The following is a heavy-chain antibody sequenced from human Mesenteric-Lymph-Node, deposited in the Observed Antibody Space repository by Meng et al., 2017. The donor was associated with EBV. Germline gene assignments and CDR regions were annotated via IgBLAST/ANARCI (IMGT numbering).Heavy chain of an antibody. CDR2: IYYSGST. D-gene: IGHD1-26*01. CDR3: AREAVGATVDH. V-gene: IGHV4-39*02. Sequence: HLEPQGAGPGLVTPSETLSRTGTVAGGSSSSSSYYWGWIRQPPGKGLEWIGNIYYSGSTYYNPSLKSRVTISVDTSKNHFSLKLSSVTAADTAVYYCAREAVGATVDHWGQGTLVTVSS. J-gene: IGHJ4*02. CDR1: GGSSSSSSYY.